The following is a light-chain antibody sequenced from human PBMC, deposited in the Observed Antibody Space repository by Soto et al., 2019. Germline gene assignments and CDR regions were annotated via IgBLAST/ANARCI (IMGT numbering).Light chain of an antibody. Sequence: EIVLTQSPGTLSLSPGERATLSCRASQSVTSNYLAWYQLKPSQAPRLLIYAATNTATGIPDRFSGSGSGTDFTLSISRLEPEDFAVYYCQQYGSTPSITFGKGTRLEIK. CDR1: QSVTSNY. CDR3: QQYGSTPSIT. J-gene: IGKJ5*01. CDR2: AAT. V-gene: IGKV3-20*01.